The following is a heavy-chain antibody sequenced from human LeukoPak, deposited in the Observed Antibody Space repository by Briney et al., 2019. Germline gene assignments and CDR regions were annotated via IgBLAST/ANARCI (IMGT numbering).Heavy chain of an antibody. J-gene: IGHJ4*02. CDR2: IIPILGIA. D-gene: IGHD4-17*01. Sequence: SVKVSCKASGGTFSSYAISWVRQALGQGLEWMGRIIPILGIANYAQKFQGRVTITADKSTSTAYMELSSLRSEDTAVYYCARGPSALDYGDYVGFDYWGQGTLVTVS. CDR3: ARGPSALDYGDYVGFDY. CDR1: GGTFSSYA. V-gene: IGHV1-69*04.